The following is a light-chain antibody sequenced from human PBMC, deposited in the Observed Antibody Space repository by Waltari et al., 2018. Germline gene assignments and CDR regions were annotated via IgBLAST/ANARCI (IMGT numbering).Light chain of an antibody. V-gene: IGLV2-14*01. CDR2: GAS. Sequence: QSALTQPASVSGSSGQSITTPCPGTSSDVDNYNFVPWYQQHAGKAPKLMIYGASKRPSGVSDRFAGSKSGTAASLTISGLQAEKEADYYCSSYTNIITDVFGTGTKVTVL. CDR1: SSDVDNYNF. J-gene: IGLJ1*01. CDR3: SSYTNIITDV.